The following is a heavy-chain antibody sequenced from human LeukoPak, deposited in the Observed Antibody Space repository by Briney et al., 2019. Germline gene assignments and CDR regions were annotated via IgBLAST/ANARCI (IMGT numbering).Heavy chain of an antibody. V-gene: IGHV4-59*11. J-gene: IGHJ6*03. CDR3: ARDHRIVPAATPSYYYYYMDV. CDR2: IYYSGST. D-gene: IGHD2-2*01. Sequence: PSETLSLTCTVSGGSISSHYWIWIRQPPGKGLEWIGYIYYSGSTNYNPSLKSRVTISVDTSKNQFSLKLSSVTAADTAVYYCARDHRIVPAATPSYYYYYMDVWGKGTTVTVSS. CDR1: GGSISSHY.